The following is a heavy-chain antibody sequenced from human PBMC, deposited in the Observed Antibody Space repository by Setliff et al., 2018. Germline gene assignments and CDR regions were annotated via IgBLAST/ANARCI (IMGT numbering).Heavy chain of an antibody. D-gene: IGHD1-26*01. V-gene: IGHV1-69*13. Sequence: SVKVSCKASGGTFSSYAISWVRQAPGQGLEWMGGIIPIFGTANYAQKFQGRVTITADESTSTAYMELSSLRAEDTAVYYCTRDWGEAGSTNAFDIWGQGTVVTVSS. CDR2: IIPIFGTA. CDR3: TRDWGEAGSTNAFDI. J-gene: IGHJ3*02. CDR1: GGTFSSYA.